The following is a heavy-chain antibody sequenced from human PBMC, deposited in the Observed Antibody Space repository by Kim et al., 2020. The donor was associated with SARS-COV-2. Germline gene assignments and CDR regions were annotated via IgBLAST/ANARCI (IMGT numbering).Heavy chain of an antibody. CDR3: ARDEGYCSGGSCHDYYYGMDV. CDR1: GGTFSSYA. Sequence: SVKVSCKASGGTFSSYAISWVRQAPGQGLEWMGGIIPIFGTANYAQKFQGRVTITADESTTTTYMELSSLRSEDTAVYYCARDEGYCSGGSCHDYYYGMDVWGQGTTVSVSA. D-gene: IGHD2-15*01. V-gene: IGHV1-69*13. CDR2: IIPIFGTA. J-gene: IGHJ6*01.